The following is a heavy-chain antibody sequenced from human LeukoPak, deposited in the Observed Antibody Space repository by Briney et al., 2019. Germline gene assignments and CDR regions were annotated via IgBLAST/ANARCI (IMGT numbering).Heavy chain of an antibody. CDR2: ISGSSSYI. CDR1: GFTFSSYS. Sequence: GGSLRLSCAASGFTFSSYSMNWVRQAPGKGLEWVSSISGSSSYIYYADSVKGRFTISRDNAKNSLYLQMNSLRAEDTAVYYCAREVVVVVAATYYYYGMDVWGQGTTVTVSS. J-gene: IGHJ6*02. D-gene: IGHD2-15*01. CDR3: AREVVVVVAATYYYYGMDV. V-gene: IGHV3-21*01.